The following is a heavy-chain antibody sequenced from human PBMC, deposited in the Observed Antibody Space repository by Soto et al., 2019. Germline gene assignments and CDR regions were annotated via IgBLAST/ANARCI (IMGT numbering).Heavy chain of an antibody. CDR2: IYSGGST. J-gene: IGHJ6*02. Sequence: QPGGSLRLSCAASGFTVSSNYMSWVRQAPGKGLECVSVIYSGGSTYYADSVKGRFTISRDNSKNTLYLQMNSLRAEDTAVYYCARDPSGYCSGGSCYYYYGMDVWGQGTTVTAP. D-gene: IGHD2-15*01. CDR3: ARDPSGYCSGGSCYYYYGMDV. V-gene: IGHV3-53*01. CDR1: GFTVSSNY.